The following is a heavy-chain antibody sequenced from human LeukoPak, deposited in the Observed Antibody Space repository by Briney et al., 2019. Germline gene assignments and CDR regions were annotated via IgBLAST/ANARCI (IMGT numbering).Heavy chain of an antibody. V-gene: IGHV3-30*18. CDR3: AKVPSSSASRSDY. CDR1: GFTFSSYS. Sequence: GGSLRLSCAASGFTFSSYSMNWVRQAPGKGLEWVAVISYDGSNKYYADSVKGRFTISRDNSKNTLYLQMNSLRAEDTAVYYCAKVPSSSASRSDYWGQGTLVTVSS. D-gene: IGHD6-13*01. CDR2: ISYDGSNK. J-gene: IGHJ4*02.